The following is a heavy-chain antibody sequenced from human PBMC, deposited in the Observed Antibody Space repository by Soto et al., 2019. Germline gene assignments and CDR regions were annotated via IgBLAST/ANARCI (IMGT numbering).Heavy chain of an antibody. D-gene: IGHD3-3*01. Sequence: DVQLLESGGGLVQPGGSLRLSCAASGFTFSSYAMSWVRQAPGKGLEWVSAISGSGGSTYYADSVKGRFTISRDNSKNTLYLQMNSLRAEDTAVYYCAKSPRRDFWSGYYGKDYWGQGTLVTVSS. CDR3: AKSPRRDFWSGYYGKDY. J-gene: IGHJ4*02. CDR1: GFTFSSYA. CDR2: ISGSGGST. V-gene: IGHV3-23*01.